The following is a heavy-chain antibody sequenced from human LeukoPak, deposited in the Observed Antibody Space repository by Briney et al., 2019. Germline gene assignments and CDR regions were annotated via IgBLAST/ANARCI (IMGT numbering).Heavy chain of an antibody. Sequence: SETLSLTCAVYGGSFSGYYWSWIRQPPGKGLEWIGEINHSGSTNYNPSLKSRVTISVDTSKNQFSLKLSSVTAADTAVYYCARWMDWETNGSGSCYFDYWGQGTLVTVSS. CDR2: INHSGST. CDR3: ARWMDWETNGSGSCYFDY. J-gene: IGHJ4*02. D-gene: IGHD3-10*01. CDR1: GGSFSGYY. V-gene: IGHV4-34*01.